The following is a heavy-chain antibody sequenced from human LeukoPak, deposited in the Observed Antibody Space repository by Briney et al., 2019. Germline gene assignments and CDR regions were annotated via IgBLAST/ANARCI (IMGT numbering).Heavy chain of an antibody. CDR2: ISHDGRTK. D-gene: IGHD5-12*01. J-gene: IGHJ4*02. CDR1: GFNFDNFA. Sequence: PGGSLRLSCVVSGFNFDNFAMHWVRQPLGKGLEWVAVISHDGRTKYYADSMKGRFTSSRDNPKNTLYLQMNGLRVEDTAVYYCAKDMQTWPRFPDYWGQGTLVTVSS. CDR3: AKDMQTWPRFPDY. V-gene: IGHV3-30*04.